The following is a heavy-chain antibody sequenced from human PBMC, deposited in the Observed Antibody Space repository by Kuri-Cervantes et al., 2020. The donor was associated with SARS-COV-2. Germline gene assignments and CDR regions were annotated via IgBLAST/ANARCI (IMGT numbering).Heavy chain of an antibody. J-gene: IGHJ3*02. CDR2: ISAYNGNT. Sequence: ASVKVSCKASGYTFTSYGISWVRQAPGQGLEWMGRISAYNGNTNYAQKLQGRVTMTTDTSTSTAYMELRSLRSDDTAVYYCARDRRYDFWSGYSANDAFDIWGQGTMVTVSS. CDR1: GYTFTSYG. V-gene: IGHV1-18*01. CDR3: ARDRRYDFWSGYSANDAFDI. D-gene: IGHD3-3*01.